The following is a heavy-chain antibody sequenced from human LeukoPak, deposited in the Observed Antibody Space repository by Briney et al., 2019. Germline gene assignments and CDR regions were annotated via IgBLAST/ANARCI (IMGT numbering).Heavy chain of an antibody. CDR3: ATERDSSWTFDS. J-gene: IGHJ4*02. CDR2: IWSDASNQ. D-gene: IGHD6-13*01. Sequence: GTSRRLSCAASGFSFSTYAMHWVRQAPGKGLDWVAMIWSDASNQYYADSVKGRFTISRDNSKNTLYLQLNSLRAEDTAVYYCATERDSSWTFDSWGQGTLVTVSS. CDR1: GFSFSTYA. V-gene: IGHV3-33*01.